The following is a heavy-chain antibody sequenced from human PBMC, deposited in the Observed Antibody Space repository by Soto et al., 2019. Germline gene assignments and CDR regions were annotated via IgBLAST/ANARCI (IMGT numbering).Heavy chain of an antibody. D-gene: IGHD1-1*01. V-gene: IGHV1-18*01. CDR3: ARGRYGDY. Sequence: QVHLVQSGAEWKKPGASVKVSCKASGYTFTSYGITWVRQAPGQGLEWMGWISAHNGNTDYAQKLQGRVIVTRDTSTSTAYMELRSLISDDTAVYYCARGRYGDYWGQGALVTVSS. CDR2: ISAHNGNT. J-gene: IGHJ4*02. CDR1: GYTFTSYG.